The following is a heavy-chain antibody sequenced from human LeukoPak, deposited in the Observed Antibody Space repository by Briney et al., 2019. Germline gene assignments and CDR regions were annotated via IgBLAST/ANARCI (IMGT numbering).Heavy chain of an antibody. CDR1: GYTFTGYY. V-gene: IGHV1-2*02. CDR3: ARDLITYYYVSSGYPSITLDY. Sequence: ASVKVSCKASGYTFTGYYMHWVRQAPGQGLEWMGWINPNSGGTNYAQKFQGRVTMTRDTSISTAYMELSRLRSDDTAVYYCARDLITYYYVSSGYPSITLDYWGQGTLVTVSS. CDR2: INPNSGGT. D-gene: IGHD3-22*01. J-gene: IGHJ4*02.